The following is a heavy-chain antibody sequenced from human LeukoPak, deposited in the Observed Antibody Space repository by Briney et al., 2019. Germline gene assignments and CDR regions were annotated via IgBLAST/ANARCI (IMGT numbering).Heavy chain of an antibody. CDR2: IAHDGNIK. V-gene: IGHV3-30*09. J-gene: IGHJ2*01. CDR3: AKDGAANSYWYFDL. D-gene: IGHD4/OR15-4a*01. CDR1: QFTFSNYV. Sequence: GGSLRLSCAASQFTFSNYVMHWVRQAPGKGLEWVAVIAHDGNIKFYSDSVKGRFAISRDNSKNTLYLQMSSLSAEDTAVYFCAKDGAANSYWYFDLWGRGTLVTVSS.